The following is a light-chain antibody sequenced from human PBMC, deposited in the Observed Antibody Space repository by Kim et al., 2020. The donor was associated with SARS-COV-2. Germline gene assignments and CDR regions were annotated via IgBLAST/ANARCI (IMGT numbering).Light chain of an antibody. J-gene: IGLJ1*01. CDR3: QACDGSTY. V-gene: IGLV3-1*01. CDR1: KLSDKY. CDR2: HDS. Sequence: VSPGQTACVTCYGDKLSDKYDHWYPQKPGQFPVVVIYHDSSRPSGRPERFSGSNSGNPATLTVSGTQAMDEDDYDCQACDGSTYFGTGTKVTVL.